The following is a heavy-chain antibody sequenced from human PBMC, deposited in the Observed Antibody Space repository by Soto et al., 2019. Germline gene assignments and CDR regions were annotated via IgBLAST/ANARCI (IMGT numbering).Heavy chain of an antibody. CDR3: ARHRYYEGSVTGYGMDV. D-gene: IGHD3-16*01. CDR1: GFTFSDYY. J-gene: IGHJ6*02. Sequence: GGSLRLSCAASGFTFSDYYMSWIRQAPGKGLEYISYISNGGSFIYYADSVKGRFTISRDTAKTSLYLQMNSLRAEDTALYYCARHRYYEGSVTGYGMDVWGQGTTVTVSS. V-gene: IGHV3-11*01. CDR2: ISNGGSFI.